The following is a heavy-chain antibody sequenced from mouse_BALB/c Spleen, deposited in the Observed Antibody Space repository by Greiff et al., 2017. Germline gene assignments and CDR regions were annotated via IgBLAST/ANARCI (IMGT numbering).Heavy chain of an antibody. V-gene: IGHV5-6-4*01. D-gene: IGHD2-2*01. CDR3: TREGDGYGSWFAY. CDR2: ISSGGSYT. J-gene: IGHJ3*01. CDR1: GFTFSSYT. Sequence: EVQLVESGGGLVKPGGSLKLSCAASGFTFSSYTMSWVRQTPEKRLEWVATISSGGSYTYYPDSVKGRFTISRDNAKNTLYLQMSSLKSEDTAMYYCTREGDGYGSWFAYWGQGTLVTVSA.